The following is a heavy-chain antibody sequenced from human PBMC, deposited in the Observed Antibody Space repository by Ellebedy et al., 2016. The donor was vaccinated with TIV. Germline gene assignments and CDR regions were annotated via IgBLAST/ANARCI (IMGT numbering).Heavy chain of an antibody. V-gene: IGHV3-7*02. Sequence: GGSLRLXXAASGFTFSGYWISWVRQAPGKGLEWVANIKEDGSEKYYVDSVKGRFTISRDNAKNSLYLQMNSLRAEDTAVYYCAKLARQLDYWGQGTLVTVSS. J-gene: IGHJ4*02. CDR3: AKLARQLDY. CDR2: IKEDGSEK. CDR1: GFTFSGYW. D-gene: IGHD1-7*01.